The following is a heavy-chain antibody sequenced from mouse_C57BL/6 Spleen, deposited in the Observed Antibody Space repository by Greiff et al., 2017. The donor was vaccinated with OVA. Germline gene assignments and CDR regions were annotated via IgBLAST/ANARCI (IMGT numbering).Heavy chain of an antibody. D-gene: IGHD2-3*01. CDR2: IWSDGST. CDR1: GFSLTSYG. J-gene: IGHJ4*01. Sequence: QVQLKESGPGLVAPSQSLSITCTVSGFSLTSYGVHWVRQPPGKGLEWLVVIWSDGSTTYNSALKSRLSISKDNSKSQVFLKMNSLQTDDTAMYYCAIDGYYGNYYAMDYWGQGTSVTVSS. CDR3: AIDGYYGNYYAMDY. V-gene: IGHV2-6*03.